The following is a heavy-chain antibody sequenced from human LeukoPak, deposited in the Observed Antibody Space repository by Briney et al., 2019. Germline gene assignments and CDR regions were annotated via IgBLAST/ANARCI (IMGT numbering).Heavy chain of an antibody. CDR1: GFTFSSYS. D-gene: IGHD4-17*01. Sequence: PGGSLRLSCAASGFTFSSYSMNWVRQAPGKGLEWVSYISTSSSTIYYADSVKGRFTISRDNSKNTLYLQMNSLRAEDTAVYYCAKERATTVTSVYYYGMDVWGQGTTVTVSS. V-gene: IGHV3-48*01. J-gene: IGHJ6*02. CDR2: ISTSSSTI. CDR3: AKERATTVTSVYYYGMDV.